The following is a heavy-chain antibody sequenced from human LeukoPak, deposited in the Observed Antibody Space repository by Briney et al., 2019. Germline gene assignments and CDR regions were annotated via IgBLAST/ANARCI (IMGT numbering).Heavy chain of an antibody. CDR1: GFTFSSYE. CDR3: ARTYYDFWSGSRYWYFPL. V-gene: IGHV3-48*03. D-gene: IGHD3-3*01. J-gene: IGHJ2*01. CDR2: ISSGGGTI. Sequence: GGSLRLSCAASGFTFSSYEMNWVRQAPGKGLEWVSYISSGGGTIYNADSVKGRFTISRDNAKKSLYLQMDSLRAEDTAVYYCARTYYDFWSGSRYWYFPLWGRGTLVTVSS.